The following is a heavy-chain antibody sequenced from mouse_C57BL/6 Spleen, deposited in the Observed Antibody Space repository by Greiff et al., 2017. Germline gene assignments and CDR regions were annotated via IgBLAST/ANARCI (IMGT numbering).Heavy chain of an antibody. Sequence: EVQLVESGPGMVKPSQSLSLTCTVTGYSITSGYDWHWIRHFPGNKLEWMGYISYSGSTNSNPSLKSRISITHDTSKNHFFLKLNSVTTEDTTTYYCARGTGYFDYWGQGTTLTVSS. CDR1: GYSITSGYD. J-gene: IGHJ2*01. CDR2: ISYSGST. CDR3: ARGTGYFDY. V-gene: IGHV3-1*01.